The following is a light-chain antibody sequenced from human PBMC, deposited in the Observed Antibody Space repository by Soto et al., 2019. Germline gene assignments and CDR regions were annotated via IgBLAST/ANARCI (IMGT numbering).Light chain of an antibody. Sequence: QPVLTQPPSASGTPGQRVTISCSGSSSNIGTHTINWYQQLPGTAPKLLIYDNNHRPSGVPDRFSGSKSGTSASLAISGLQSEDEADYYCATWDDSLNGYVIFGGGTKLTVL. J-gene: IGLJ2*01. CDR2: DNN. CDR3: ATWDDSLNGYVI. V-gene: IGLV1-44*01. CDR1: SSNIGTHT.